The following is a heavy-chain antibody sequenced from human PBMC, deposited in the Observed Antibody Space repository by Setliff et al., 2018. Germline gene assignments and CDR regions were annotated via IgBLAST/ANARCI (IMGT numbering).Heavy chain of an antibody. V-gene: IGHV4-4*08. D-gene: IGHD6-13*01. CDR2: IYTSGGT. J-gene: IGHJ6*03. CDR3: ARQPYSTTYYYYYYYMDV. Sequence: PSETLSLTCTVSGASISSYYWSWIRQPPGKGLEWIGYIYTSGGTNYSPSLKSRVTMSIDTSKNQFSLNLNSVTAADTAVYYCARQPYSTTYYYYYYYMDVWGKGTTVTVSS. CDR1: GASISSYY.